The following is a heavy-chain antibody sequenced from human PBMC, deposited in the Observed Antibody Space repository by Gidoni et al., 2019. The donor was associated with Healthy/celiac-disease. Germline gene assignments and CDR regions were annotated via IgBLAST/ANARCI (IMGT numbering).Heavy chain of an antibody. CDR1: GGSFSGYY. CDR2: INHSGST. Sequence: QVQLQQWGAGLLKPSETLSLTCAVYGGSFSGYYWSWIRQPPGKGLEWIGEINHSGSTNYNPSLKSRVTISVDTSKNQFSLKLSSVTAADTAVYYCARGPLRWYRAHSYYFDYWGQGTLVTVSS. D-gene: IGHD2-15*01. CDR3: ARGPLRWYRAHSYYFDY. J-gene: IGHJ4*02. V-gene: IGHV4-34*01.